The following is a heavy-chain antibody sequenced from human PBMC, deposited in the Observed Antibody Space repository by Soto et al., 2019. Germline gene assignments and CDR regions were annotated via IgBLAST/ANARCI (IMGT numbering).Heavy chain of an antibody. CDR2: INHSGST. D-gene: IGHD3-16*01. V-gene: IGHV4-34*01. CDR1: GGSFSGYY. J-gene: IGHJ4*02. Sequence: QVQLQQWGAGLLKPSETLSLTCAVYGGSFSGYYWSWIRQPPGKGLEWIGEINHSGSTNYNPSLMSRVTISVDTSKNQFSLKLSSVTAADTAVYYCARALWGFYVMDYWGQGTLVTVSS. CDR3: ARALWGFYVMDY.